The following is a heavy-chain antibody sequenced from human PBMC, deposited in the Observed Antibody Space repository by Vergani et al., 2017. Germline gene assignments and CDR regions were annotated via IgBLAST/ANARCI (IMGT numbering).Heavy chain of an antibody. V-gene: IGHV4-38-2*01. Sequence: QVQLQESGPGLVKPSETLSLTCAVSGYSISSGYYWGWIRQPPGKGLEWIGSIYHSGSTYYNPSLKSRVTISVDTSKNQFSLKLSSVTAADTSVYYCAGKYAMVRWYWFDPWGQGTLVTVSS. D-gene: IGHD2-8*01. CDR2: IYHSGST. J-gene: IGHJ5*02. CDR1: GYSISSGYY. CDR3: AGKYAMVRWYWFDP.